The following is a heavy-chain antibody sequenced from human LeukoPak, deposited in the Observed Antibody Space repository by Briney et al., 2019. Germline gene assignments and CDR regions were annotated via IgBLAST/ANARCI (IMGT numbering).Heavy chain of an antibody. J-gene: IGHJ5*02. V-gene: IGHV3-23*01. Sequence: GGSLRLSCTASGFTFSNYAMSWVRQAPGKGLEWVSAISGSGGSTFNADSVKGRFTISRDNSKNTLYLQMNSLRAEDTAVYYCAKGVSQYQLLANWFDPWGQGTLVTVSS. CDR3: AKGVSQYQLLANWFDP. D-gene: IGHD2-2*01. CDR1: GFTFSNYA. CDR2: ISGSGGST.